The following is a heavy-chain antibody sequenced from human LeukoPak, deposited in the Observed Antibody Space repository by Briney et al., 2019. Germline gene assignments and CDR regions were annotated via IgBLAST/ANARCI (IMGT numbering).Heavy chain of an antibody. Sequence: GASVKVSCKASGYTFTSYYMHWVRQAPGQGLEWMGIINPSGGSTSYAQKFQGRVTMTRDTSTSTVYMELSSLRSEDTAVYYCARHYCSGGSCYEIDYWGQGTLVTVSS. CDR1: GYTFTSYY. CDR3: ARHYCSGGSCYEIDY. D-gene: IGHD2-15*01. J-gene: IGHJ4*02. CDR2: INPSGGST. V-gene: IGHV1-46*01.